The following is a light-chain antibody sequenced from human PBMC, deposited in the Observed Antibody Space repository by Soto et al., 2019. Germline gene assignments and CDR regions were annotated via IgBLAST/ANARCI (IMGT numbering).Light chain of an antibody. Sequence: DIQMTQSPSTLSASVGDRVNITCRASQSISSWLAWYQQKPGKAPKLLLYRASDLQTGVPSRFSGSGSGTEFTLTISSLQTDDIATYYCQQYSSYFFTFGPGTKVDVK. J-gene: IGKJ3*01. CDR3: QQYSSYFFT. CDR1: QSISSW. CDR2: RAS. V-gene: IGKV1-5*03.